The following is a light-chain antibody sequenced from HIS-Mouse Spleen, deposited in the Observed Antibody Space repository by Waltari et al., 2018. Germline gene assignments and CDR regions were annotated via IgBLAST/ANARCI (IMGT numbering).Light chain of an antibody. V-gene: IGLV3-21*03. CDR2: DDS. J-gene: IGLJ2*01. CDR3: QVWDSSSDHPGGV. Sequence: SYVLTQPPSVSVAPGKTARIPCGGNNIGSKSVHWYQQKPGQAPVLVVYDDSDRRSGIPERFSGSNSGNTATLTISRVEAGDEADYYCQVWDSSSDHPGGVFGGGTKLTVL. CDR1: NIGSKS.